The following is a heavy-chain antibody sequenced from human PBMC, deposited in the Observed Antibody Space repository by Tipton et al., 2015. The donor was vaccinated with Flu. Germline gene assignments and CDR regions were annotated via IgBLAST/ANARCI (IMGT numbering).Heavy chain of an antibody. V-gene: IGHV3-7*01. J-gene: IGHJ5*02. Sequence: SLRLSCAASGFTFSSFWMTWVRQAPGKGLEWVANIKQDGSETNYIDSVKGRFTISRDNSKNTLYLQMNSLRVEDTAVYFCAKDHSCTATSCPAKAFDPWGQGTLVTVSS. CDR1: GFTFSSFW. CDR3: AKDHSCTATSCPAKAFDP. CDR2: IKQDGSET. D-gene: IGHD2-2*01.